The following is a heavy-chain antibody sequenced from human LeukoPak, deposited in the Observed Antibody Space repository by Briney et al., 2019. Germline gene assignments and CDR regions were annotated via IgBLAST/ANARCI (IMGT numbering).Heavy chain of an antibody. Sequence: GSLRLSCAASGFTFSSYSMNWVRQAPGKGLEWVSSISSSSSYIYYADSVKGRFTISRDNAKNSLYLQMNSLRAEDTAVYYCARDPFLSDAFDIWGQGTMVTVSS. CDR1: GFTFSSYS. CDR3: ARDPFLSDAFDI. J-gene: IGHJ3*02. CDR2: ISSSSSYI. D-gene: IGHD3-3*01. V-gene: IGHV3-21*01.